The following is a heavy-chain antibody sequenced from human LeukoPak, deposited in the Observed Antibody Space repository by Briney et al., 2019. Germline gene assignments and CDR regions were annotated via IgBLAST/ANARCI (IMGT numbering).Heavy chain of an antibody. CDR1: VGSISRRSYY. V-gene: IGHV4-39*01. CDR3: ARHFGDYGDCSGDYYYGMDV. J-gene: IGHJ6*02. CDR2: IYYSGST. D-gene: IGHD4-17*01. Sequence: PSQSLSLTRAVSVGSISRRSYYCGSIRETPGRGLGRVGGIYYSGSTYYTPTLKSRVTISVDTPKTQSSLKLSSVSAADTAVYYCARHFGDYGDCSGDYYYGMDVWGQGTTVTVSS.